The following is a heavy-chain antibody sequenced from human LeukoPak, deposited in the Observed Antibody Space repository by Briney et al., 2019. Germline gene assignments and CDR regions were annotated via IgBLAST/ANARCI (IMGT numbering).Heavy chain of an antibody. D-gene: IGHD6-13*01. V-gene: IGHV1-2*02. CDR2: INPNSGGT. Sequence: ASVKVSYKASGYTFTGYYMHWVRQAPGQGLEWMGWINPNSGGTNYAQQFQGRVTMTRDTSISTACMELSRLRSDDTAVYYCARDSSSWGNYGMDVWGQGTTVTVSS. CDR3: ARDSSSWGNYGMDV. CDR1: GYTFTGYY. J-gene: IGHJ6*02.